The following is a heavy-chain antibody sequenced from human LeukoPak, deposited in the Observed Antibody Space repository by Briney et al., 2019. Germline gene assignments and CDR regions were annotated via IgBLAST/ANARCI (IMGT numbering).Heavy chain of an antibody. CDR3: ARLVRSADTVTVGY. CDR1: GGSISSSSYY. Sequence: PSETLSLTCTVSGGSISSSSYYWGWIRQPPGKGLEWIGSIYYSGSTYYNPSLKSRVTISVDTSKNQFSLKLSSVTAEDTAVYYCARLVRSADTVTVGYWGQGTLVTVSS. D-gene: IGHD4-17*01. J-gene: IGHJ4*02. CDR2: IYYSGST. V-gene: IGHV4-39*01.